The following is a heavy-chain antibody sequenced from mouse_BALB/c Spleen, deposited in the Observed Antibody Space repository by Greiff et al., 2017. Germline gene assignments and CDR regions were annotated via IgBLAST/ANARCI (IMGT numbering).Heavy chain of an antibody. J-gene: IGHJ2*01. CDR1: GFTFSSFG. CDR3: ARSLGLNYFDY. Sequence: EVMLVESGGGLVQPGGSRKLSCAASGFTFSSFGMHWVRQAPEKGLEWVAYISSGSSTIYYADTVKGRFTISRDNPKNTLFLQMTSLRSEDTAMYYCARSLGLNYFDYWGQGTTLTVSS. V-gene: IGHV5-17*02. D-gene: IGHD4-1*01. CDR2: ISSGSSTI.